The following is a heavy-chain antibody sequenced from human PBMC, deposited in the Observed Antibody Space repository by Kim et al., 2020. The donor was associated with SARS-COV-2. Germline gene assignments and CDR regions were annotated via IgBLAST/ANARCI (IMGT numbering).Heavy chain of an antibody. D-gene: IGHD2-2*01. J-gene: IGHJ4*02. Sequence: SETLSLTCTVSGGSISSGGYYWSWIRQHPGKGLEWIGYIYYSESTYYNPSLKSRVTISVDTSKNQFSLKLSSVTAADTAVYYCARVIVVVPAAMPGQQLAFDYWGQGTLVTVSS. V-gene: IGHV4-31*03. CDR3: ARVIVVVPAAMPGQQLAFDY. CDR2: IYYSEST. CDR1: GGSISSGGYY.